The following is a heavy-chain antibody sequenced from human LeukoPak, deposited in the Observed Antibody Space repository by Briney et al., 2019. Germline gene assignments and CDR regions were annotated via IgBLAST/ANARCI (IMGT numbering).Heavy chain of an antibody. CDR3: AAQSGYSGYDPYDY. V-gene: IGHV3-53*01. D-gene: IGHD5-12*01. Sequence: GGSLRLSCAASGFTVSTYYMSWVRQAPGKGLEWVSVIYSDDTTYYADSVEGRFTISRDSYQNTLYLQMNSLRAEDTAVYYCAAQSGYSGYDPYDYWGQGTLVTVSS. CDR2: IYSDDTT. J-gene: IGHJ4*02. CDR1: GFTVSTYY.